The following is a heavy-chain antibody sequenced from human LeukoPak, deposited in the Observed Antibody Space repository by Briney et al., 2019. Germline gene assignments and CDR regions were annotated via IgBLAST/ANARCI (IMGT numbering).Heavy chain of an antibody. CDR3: TTSTTLGWFDP. J-gene: IGHJ5*02. D-gene: IGHD4-17*01. CDR1: DGSIFSSNW. CDR2: IFHSGST. Sequence: PSETLSLTCAVSDGSIFSSNWWSWVRQPPGKGLEWIGQIFHSGSTSYSPSLKSRVTISVDTSKNQFSLKLSSVTAADTAVYYCTTSTTLGWFDPWGQGTLVTVSS. V-gene: IGHV4-4*02.